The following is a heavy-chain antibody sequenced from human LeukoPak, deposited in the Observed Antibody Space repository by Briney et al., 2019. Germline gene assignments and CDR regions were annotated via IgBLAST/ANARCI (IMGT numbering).Heavy chain of an antibody. D-gene: IGHD1-26*01. CDR1: GYTFTGYY. CDR2: INPNSGGT. V-gene: IGHV1-2*02. Sequence: GASVKVSCKASGYTFTGYYVHWVRQAPGQGLEWMGWINPNSGGTNYAQKFQGRVTMTRDTSISTAYMELSRLRSDDTAVYYCARIVGATTHFDYWGQGTLVTVSS. CDR3: ARIVGATTHFDY. J-gene: IGHJ4*02.